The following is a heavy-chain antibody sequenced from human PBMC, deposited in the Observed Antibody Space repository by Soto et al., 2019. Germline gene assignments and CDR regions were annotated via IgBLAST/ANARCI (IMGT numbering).Heavy chain of an antibody. J-gene: IGHJ6*02. CDR2: INAGNGNT. V-gene: IGHV1-3*01. CDR1: GYTFTSYA. D-gene: IGHD3-3*01. CDR3: ASGQDKFLEWLSPMDV. Sequence: GASVKVSCKASGYTFTSYAMHWVRQAPGQRLEWMGWINAGNGNTKYSQKFQGRVTITRDTSASTAYMELSSLRSEDTAVYYCASGQDKFLEWLSPMDVWGQGTTVTVSS.